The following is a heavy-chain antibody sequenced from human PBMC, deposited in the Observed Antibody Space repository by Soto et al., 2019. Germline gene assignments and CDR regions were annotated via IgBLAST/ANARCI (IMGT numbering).Heavy chain of an antibody. Sequence: QVQLVQSGAEVKKPGASVKVSCKASGYTFTSYAMHWVRQAPGQRLEWMGCINAGNGNTKYSQKFQGRVTITSDPSASTAYTELSSLRSEDTAVYYCARQSHPIVGATFGHCGQGTLLTVSS. CDR2: INAGNGNT. CDR3: ARQSHPIVGATFGH. CDR1: GYTFTSYA. V-gene: IGHV1-3*01. D-gene: IGHD1-26*01. J-gene: IGHJ5*02.